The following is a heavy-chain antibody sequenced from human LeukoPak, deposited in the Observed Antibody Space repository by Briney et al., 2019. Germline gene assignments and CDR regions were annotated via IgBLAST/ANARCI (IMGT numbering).Heavy chain of an antibody. J-gene: IGHJ4*02. CDR1: GFTFSSYG. D-gene: IGHD6-19*01. CDR3: ARHYMSGWADY. V-gene: IGHV3-33*08. CDR2: IWYDGSNT. Sequence: GGSLRLSCAASGFTFSSYGMHWVRQAPGKGLEWVALIWYDGSNTYYADSVKGRFTISRDNSKNTLYLQMNSLRAEDTAVYYCARHYMSGWADYWGQGTLVTVSS.